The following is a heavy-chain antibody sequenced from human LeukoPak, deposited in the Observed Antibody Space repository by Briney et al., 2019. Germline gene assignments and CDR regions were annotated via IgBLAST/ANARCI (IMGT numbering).Heavy chain of an antibody. V-gene: IGHV2-5*02. CDR3: AHPVYDILTGYYTKDY. J-gene: IGHJ4*02. Sequence: ESGPTLVKPTPTLTLTCTFSGFSLSASGVGVGWIRQPPGKALEWLALIYWDDDKRYSPSLKSRLTITKDTSKNQVVLTMTNMDPVDTATYYCAHPVYDILTGYYTKDYWGQGTLATVSS. D-gene: IGHD3-9*01. CDR2: IYWDDDK. CDR1: GFSLSASGVG.